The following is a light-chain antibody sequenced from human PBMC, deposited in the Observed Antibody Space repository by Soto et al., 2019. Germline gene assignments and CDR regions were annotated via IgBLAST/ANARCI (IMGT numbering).Light chain of an antibody. CDR1: QTLSPNY. Sequence: DIVLTQSPGTLSLSPGERATLSCTASQTLSPNYLAWYQQKPGQPPKALIYWASTRESGVPDRFSGSGSGTEFTLTISSLQSEDFAVYFCQQYSMWPITFGQGTRQEIK. V-gene: IGKV3-20*01. CDR3: QQYSMWPIT. J-gene: IGKJ5*01. CDR2: WAS.